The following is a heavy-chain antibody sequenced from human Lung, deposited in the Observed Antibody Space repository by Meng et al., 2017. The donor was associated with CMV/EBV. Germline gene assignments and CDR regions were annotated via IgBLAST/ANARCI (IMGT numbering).Heavy chain of an antibody. V-gene: IGHV3-30*14. J-gene: IGHJ4*02. CDR3: VKSYNNNWHSFDY. CDR1: GFSFNQFA. Sequence: GGSXRLSCAASGFSFNQFAMHWVRQGPGKGLEWVAIVSYDGSQKYYADSVKGRFTISRDNSKNTVYLQMNSLRAEDTATFYCVKSYNNNWHSFDYLGQGALVTVSS. CDR2: VSYDGSQK. D-gene: IGHD3-3*02.